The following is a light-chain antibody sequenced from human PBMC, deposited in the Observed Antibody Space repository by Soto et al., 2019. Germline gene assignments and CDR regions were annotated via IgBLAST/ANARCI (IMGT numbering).Light chain of an antibody. CDR3: QQRNSWPPTFT. Sequence: EIVLTQSPATLSLSPGERATLSCRASQSVGSFLAWYQQKPGQAPRRLIYDTSIRATGSPARFSGSGSGTDFTLTISSLEPEDFAVYYCQQRNSWPPTFTFGQGTRLEIK. V-gene: IGKV3-11*01. J-gene: IGKJ5*01. CDR2: DTS. CDR1: QSVGSF.